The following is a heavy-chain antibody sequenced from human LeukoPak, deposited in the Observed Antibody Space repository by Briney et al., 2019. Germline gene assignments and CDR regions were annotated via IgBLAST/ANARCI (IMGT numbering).Heavy chain of an antibody. CDR3: AVLVRYYYYGMDV. D-gene: IGHD2-15*01. J-gene: IGHJ6*02. Sequence: GGSLRLSCAASGFTFSSYWMHWVRQAPGKGLVWVSRINSDGSSTSYADSVKGRFTISRDSAKNTLYLQMNSLRAEDTAVYYCAVLVRYYYYGMDVWGQGATVTVSS. CDR1: GFTFSSYW. V-gene: IGHV3-74*01. CDR2: INSDGSST.